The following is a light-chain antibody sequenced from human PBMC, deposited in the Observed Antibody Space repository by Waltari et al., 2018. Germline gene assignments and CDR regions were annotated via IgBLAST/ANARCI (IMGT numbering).Light chain of an antibody. Sequence: ELVLTQSPGTLSLSPGERATLSCRASQSVTSISLTWYQKKVGQASRLLIYGTSSRATGIPDRFSGSGSGTEFTLTISILEPEDFAVYYCQQYDGEVVTFGGGTKVEI. V-gene: IGKV3-20*01. J-gene: IGKJ4*01. CDR1: QSVTSIS. CDR3: QQYDGEVVT. CDR2: GTS.